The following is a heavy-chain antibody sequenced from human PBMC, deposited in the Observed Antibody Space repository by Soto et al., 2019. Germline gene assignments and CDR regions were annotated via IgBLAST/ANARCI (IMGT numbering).Heavy chain of an antibody. Sequence: ASVKVSCKASGYTFTSYDINWVRQATGQGLEWMGWMNPNSGNTGYAQKFQGRVTMTRNTSISTAYMELSSLRSEDTAVYYCARGHYDYVWGSLSGNAYNPFDYWGQGTLVTVSS. D-gene: IGHD3-16*01. V-gene: IGHV1-8*01. J-gene: IGHJ4*02. CDR1: GYTFTSYD. CDR2: MNPNSGNT. CDR3: ARGHYDYVWGSLSGNAYNPFDY.